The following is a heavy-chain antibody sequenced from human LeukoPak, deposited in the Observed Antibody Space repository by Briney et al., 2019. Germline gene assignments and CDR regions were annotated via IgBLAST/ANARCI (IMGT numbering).Heavy chain of an antibody. J-gene: IGHJ4*02. V-gene: IGHV3-33*01. Sequence: GRSPRLSCAASGFTFSNYAMHWVRQAPGKGLEWVAVIWYDGSNIYYAESVKGRFTISRENSKNTLYLQMSSLRAEDTAVYYCARALGAAAGYFEYWGQGTLVTVSS. CDR3: ARALGAAAGYFEY. CDR2: IWYDGSNI. D-gene: IGHD6-13*01. CDR1: GFTFSNYA.